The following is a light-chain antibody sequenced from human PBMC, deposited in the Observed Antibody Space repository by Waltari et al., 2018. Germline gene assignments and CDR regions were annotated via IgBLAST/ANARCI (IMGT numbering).Light chain of an antibody. CDR2: DAS. V-gene: IGKV3-11*01. CDR1: QCVSNY. J-gene: IGKJ4*01. CDR3: QQRSNWPLT. Sequence: DIVFTQSPATLSLSPGERATLSCRASQCVSNYFGWYQRKPGQAPRLLIYDASNRATGIPARFSGSGSGTDCTLTINSLEPEDFAVYYCQQRSNWPLTFGGGTKVEIK.